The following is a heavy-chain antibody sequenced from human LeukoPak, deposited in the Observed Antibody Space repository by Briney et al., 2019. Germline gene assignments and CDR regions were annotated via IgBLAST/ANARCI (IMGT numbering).Heavy chain of an antibody. J-gene: IGHJ4*02. Sequence: GESLKISCKGSGYSFTSYWIGWVRQMPGKSLEWLGIIYPGGSATRYSPSFQGQVTISADKSISTAYLQWSSLKASDTAMYYCARTWVYSGYDSAFVDYWGQGTLVTVSS. V-gene: IGHV5-51*01. CDR2: IYPGGSAT. D-gene: IGHD5-12*01. CDR3: ARTWVYSGYDSAFVDY. CDR1: GYSFTSYW.